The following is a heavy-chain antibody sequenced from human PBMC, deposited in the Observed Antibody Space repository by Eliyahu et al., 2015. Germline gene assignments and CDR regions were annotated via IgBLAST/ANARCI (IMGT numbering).Heavy chain of an antibody. D-gene: IGHD3-3*01. V-gene: IGHV3-48*03. CDR1: GXTFGXYE. J-gene: IGHJ1*01. Sequence: EVQLVXSGGGLVQPGGSLXLSCXASGXTFGXYEMXWVRQAPGKGLEXVSYISSSGSTIYYADSVKGRFTISRDNAKNSLYLQMNSLRAEDTAVYYCAREAGVEEYFQHWGQGTLVTVSS. CDR2: ISSSGSTI. CDR3: AREAGVEEYFQH.